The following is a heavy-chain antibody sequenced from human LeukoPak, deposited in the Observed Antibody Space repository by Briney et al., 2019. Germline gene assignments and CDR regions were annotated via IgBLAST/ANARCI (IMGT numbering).Heavy chain of an antibody. Sequence: EASVKVSCKASGYTFTSYGISWVRQAPGQGLEWMGWISANSGNTNYAEKLQGRVTMTTDTSTRTVYMELRSLRSGDTAVYYCARGYYDGSGYYVYWGQGTLVTVSS. CDR2: ISANSGNT. D-gene: IGHD3-22*01. V-gene: IGHV1-18*01. J-gene: IGHJ4*02. CDR1: GYTFTSYG. CDR3: ARGYYDGSGYYVY.